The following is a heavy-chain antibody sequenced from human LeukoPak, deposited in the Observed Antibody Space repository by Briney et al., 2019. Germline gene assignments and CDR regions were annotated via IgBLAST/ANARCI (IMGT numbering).Heavy chain of an antibody. CDR1: GGSISSSSYY. CDR3: ARHVGLTIFLSIRQQNDAFDI. Sequence: PSETLSLTCTVSGGSISSSSYYWGWIRQPPGKGLEWIGSIYYSGSTYYNPSLKSRVTISVDTSKNQFSLKLSSVTAADTAVYYCARHVGLTIFLSIRQQNDAFDIWGQGTMVTVSS. D-gene: IGHD3-3*01. J-gene: IGHJ3*02. CDR2: IYYSGST. V-gene: IGHV4-39*01.